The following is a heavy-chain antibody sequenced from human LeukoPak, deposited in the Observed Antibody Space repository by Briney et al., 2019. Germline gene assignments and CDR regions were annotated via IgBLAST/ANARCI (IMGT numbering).Heavy chain of an antibody. CDR3: ARVKAAYDILTGYRNYYYYYMDV. CDR1: GGSISSGSYY. V-gene: IGHV4-61*02. J-gene: IGHJ6*03. Sequence: ASQTLSLTCTVSGGSISSGSYYWSWIRQPAGKGLEWIGRIYTSGSTNYNPSLKSHVTISVDPSKNQFSLKLSSVTAADTAVYYCARVKAAYDILTGYRNYYYYYMDVWGKGATVTVSS. CDR2: IYTSGST. D-gene: IGHD3-9*01.